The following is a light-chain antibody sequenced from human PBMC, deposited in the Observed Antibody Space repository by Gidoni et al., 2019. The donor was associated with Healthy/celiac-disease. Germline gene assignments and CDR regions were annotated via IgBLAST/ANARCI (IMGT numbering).Light chain of an antibody. V-gene: IGLV1-40*01. Sequence: QSVLTQPPSVSGAPGPRVAISCTGSSSNIGAGYDVTWYQQLPGTAPKLLIYVNNNRPSGVPDRFSGSKSGTSASLAITGLQAEDEADYYCQSYDSSLSGRVFGGGTKLTVL. CDR2: VNN. J-gene: IGLJ3*02. CDR3: QSYDSSLSGRV. CDR1: SSNIGAGYD.